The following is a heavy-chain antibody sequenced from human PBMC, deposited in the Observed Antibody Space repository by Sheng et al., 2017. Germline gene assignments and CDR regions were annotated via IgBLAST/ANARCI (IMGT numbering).Heavy chain of an antibody. J-gene: IGHJ6*02. CDR1: GGSFTTSV. CDR2: IMPMLGTP. V-gene: IGHV1-69*01. CDR3: ARESVVDPLLYYYYGMDV. D-gene: IGHD2-15*01. Sequence: QVQLVQSGAEVRKPESSVKVSCKLSGGSFTTSVISWVRQAPGQGLEWMGGIMPMLGTPNYAQKFQGRVTITADESTSTAYMELSSLRSEDTAVYYCARESVVDPLLYYYYGMDVWDQGP.